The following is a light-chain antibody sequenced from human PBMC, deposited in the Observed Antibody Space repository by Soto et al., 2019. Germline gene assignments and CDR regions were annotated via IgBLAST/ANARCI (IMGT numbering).Light chain of an antibody. V-gene: IGLV2-11*01. J-gene: IGLJ1*01. CDR1: SSDVGGYNY. CDR3: CSYAGSPTYV. CDR2: DVS. Sequence: QSALTQPRSVSGSPGQSVTISCTGTSSDVGGYNYVSWYQQHPGKAPKVMIYDVSERPSGVPDRFSGSKSGNTASLTISGLQAEDEADYYCCSYAGSPTYVLRTGTKLTVL.